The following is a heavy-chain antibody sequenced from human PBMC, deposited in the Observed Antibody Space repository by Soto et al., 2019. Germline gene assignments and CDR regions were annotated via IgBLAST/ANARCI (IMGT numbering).Heavy chain of an antibody. J-gene: IGHJ4*02. D-gene: IGHD6-19*01. CDR2: VSRDGRNT. CDR3: AKGGRQWLVTSDFNY. V-gene: IGHV3-30*18. Sequence: VQLVESGGGVIQHGRSLRLSCTASGFTFSDYAMHWVRQAPGKGLEWVAVVSRDGRNTHYADSVKGRFTISRDSSKNTVSLEMTSLRAEDTAVYYCAKGGRQWLVTSDFNYWGQGALVTVSS. CDR1: GFTFSDYA.